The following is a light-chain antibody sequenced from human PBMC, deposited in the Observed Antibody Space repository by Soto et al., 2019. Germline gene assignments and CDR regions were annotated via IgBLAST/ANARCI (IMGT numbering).Light chain of an antibody. V-gene: IGLV2-14*03. CDR1: TSDVGGYNY. CDR3: SSFRSSSTYV. Sequence: LTQPASVSGSPGQSITISCTGTTSDVGGYNYVSWYQHYPGKAPKLMIYDVSSRPSGVSDRFSGSKSGNTASLTISGLQAEDEADYYCSSFRSSSTYVFGTGTKVTVL. J-gene: IGLJ1*01. CDR2: DVS.